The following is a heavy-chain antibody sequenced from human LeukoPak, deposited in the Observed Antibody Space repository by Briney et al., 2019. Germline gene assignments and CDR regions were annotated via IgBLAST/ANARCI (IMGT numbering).Heavy chain of an antibody. V-gene: IGHV3-7*01. Sequence: GGSLRLSCAASGFTLGNYWMNWVRRAPGKGLEWVASINPDGSEKYDVDSVKGRFTISRDNAKNSLFLQMSGLRAEDTAVYFCARSGSYLNSRAYCDYWSQGSLVTVS. D-gene: IGHD3-10*01. CDR3: ARSGSYLNSRAYCDY. CDR2: INPDGSEK. J-gene: IGHJ4*02. CDR1: GFTLGNYW.